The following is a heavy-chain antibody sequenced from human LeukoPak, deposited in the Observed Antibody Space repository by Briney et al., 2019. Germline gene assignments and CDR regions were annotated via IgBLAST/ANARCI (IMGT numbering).Heavy chain of an antibody. Sequence: SETLSLTCAAYGGSFSGYYWSWIRQPPGKGLEWIGEINHSGSTNYNPSLKSRVTISVDTSKNQFSLKLSSVTAADTALYYCARYGSGSYYKNWFDPWGQGTLVTVSS. D-gene: IGHD3-10*01. CDR3: ARYGSGSYYKNWFDP. CDR1: GGSFSGYY. V-gene: IGHV4-34*01. CDR2: INHSGST. J-gene: IGHJ5*02.